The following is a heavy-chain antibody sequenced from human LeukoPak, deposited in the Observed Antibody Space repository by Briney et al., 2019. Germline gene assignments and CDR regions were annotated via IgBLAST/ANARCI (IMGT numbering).Heavy chain of an antibody. CDR2: INPTSGDT. J-gene: IGHJ4*02. CDR1: GYIFIGHY. V-gene: IGHV1-2*02. CDR3: ARDANGAVAGTGAVPY. Sequence: ASVKVSCKTSGYIFIGHYLHWMRQAPGQGLEWMGWINPTSGDTHYAQTFQGRVTMTRDTSISTAYMELDRLTPDDPAVYSCARDANGAVAGTGAVPYWGQGTLVTVSS. D-gene: IGHD6-19*01.